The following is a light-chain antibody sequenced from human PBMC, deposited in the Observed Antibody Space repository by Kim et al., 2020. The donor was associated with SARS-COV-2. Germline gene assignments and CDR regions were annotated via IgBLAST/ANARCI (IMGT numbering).Light chain of an antibody. CDR2: SNN. V-gene: IGLV1-44*01. CDR3: AAWDDRLTGPV. CDR1: SSNIGNND. Sequence: GQRVSISCSGSSSNIGNNDVNWYQQLPGTAPKLLIYSNNQRPSGVPDRFSGSKSGTSAALAISGLQSEDEADYYCAAWDDRLTGPVFGGGTKLTVL. J-gene: IGLJ3*02.